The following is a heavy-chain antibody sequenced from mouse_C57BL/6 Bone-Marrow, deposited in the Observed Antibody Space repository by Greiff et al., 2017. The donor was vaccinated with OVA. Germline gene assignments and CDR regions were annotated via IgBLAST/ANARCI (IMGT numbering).Heavy chain of an antibody. CDR1: GFTFSDYG. CDR3: ARGGLPLYAMDY. V-gene: IGHV5-17*01. D-gene: IGHD2-2*01. J-gene: IGHJ4*01. Sequence: EVKLMESGGGLVKPGGSLKLSCAASGFTFSDYGMHWVRQAPEKGLEWVAYISSGSSTIYYADTVKGRFTISRDNAKNTLFLQMTSLRAEDTAMYYCARGGLPLYAMDYWGQGTSVTVSS. CDR2: ISSGSSTI.